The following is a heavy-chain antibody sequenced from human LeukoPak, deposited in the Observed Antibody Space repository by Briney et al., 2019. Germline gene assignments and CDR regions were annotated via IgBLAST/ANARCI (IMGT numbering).Heavy chain of an antibody. V-gene: IGHV3-7*01. Sequence: GGSLRLSCGASGFSFTTYWMAWVRQAPGKGLEWVTNIKQDGTEKYYVDSVKGRFTISRDYARNSLYLQLNSLRAEDTAVYYCAREGGSNYYYYMDVWGKGTTVTVSS. D-gene: IGHD3-16*01. CDR1: GFSFTTYW. CDR2: IKQDGTEK. J-gene: IGHJ6*03. CDR3: AREGGSNYYYYMDV.